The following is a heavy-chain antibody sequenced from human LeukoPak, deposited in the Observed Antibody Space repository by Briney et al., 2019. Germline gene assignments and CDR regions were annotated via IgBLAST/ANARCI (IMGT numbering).Heavy chain of an antibody. CDR2: IIPVLNIT. CDR1: GGTFSSSA. Sequence: SVKVSCKTSGGTFSSSAITWVRQAPGQGLEWMGRIIPVLNITTYAQKFQGSVTITADTSTSTVYMEPSSLRSEETAVYYCARDQGLTAPPPYGLDVWGQGTTVIVSS. V-gene: IGHV1-69*04. CDR3: ARDQGLTAPPPYGLDV. D-gene: IGHD5-18*01. J-gene: IGHJ6*02.